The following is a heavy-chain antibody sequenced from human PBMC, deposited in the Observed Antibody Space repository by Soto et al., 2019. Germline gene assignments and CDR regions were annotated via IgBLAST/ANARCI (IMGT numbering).Heavy chain of an antibody. D-gene: IGHD5-18*01. CDR1: GFTFSSYA. V-gene: IGHV3-23*01. CDR2: ISGSGGST. CDR3: AKSPRIQLPEGLY. J-gene: IGHJ4*02. Sequence: PGGSLRLSCAASGFTFSSYAMSWVRQAPGKGLEWVSAISGSGGSTYYADSVKGRFTISRDNSKNTRYLQRNSRRAEDTAVYYCAKSPRIQLPEGLYWGQGTLVTVSS.